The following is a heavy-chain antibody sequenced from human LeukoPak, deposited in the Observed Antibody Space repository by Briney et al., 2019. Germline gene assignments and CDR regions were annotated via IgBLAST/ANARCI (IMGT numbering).Heavy chain of an antibody. CDR1: GFTLSTYA. Sequence: GGSLRLSCEASGFTLSTYAVSWVRQAPGKGLEWVSAISGSDGTTYYADSVKGRFTISRDISKNTPFLQTNSLRAEDTALYYCALVSLYSSSWYGDYWGQGTLVTVSS. J-gene: IGHJ4*02. CDR3: ALVSLYSSSWYGDY. D-gene: IGHD6-13*01. V-gene: IGHV3-23*01. CDR2: ISGSDGTT.